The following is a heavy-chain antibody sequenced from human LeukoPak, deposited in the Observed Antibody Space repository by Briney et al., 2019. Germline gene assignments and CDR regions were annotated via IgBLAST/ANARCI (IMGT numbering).Heavy chain of an antibody. CDR1: SDSISSSNYY. CDR2: IYSSGST. CDR3: ARHHSNTYYYFDY. V-gene: IGHV4-39*01. J-gene: IGHJ4*02. Sequence: SETLSLTCTVSSDSISSSNYYWGWIRQPPGEGREWIVSIYSSGSTYYNPSLKSRVTISVYTSKNQFSLKLSSVTAADTAVYYCARHHSNTYYYFDYWGQGTLVTVSS. D-gene: IGHD2/OR15-2a*01.